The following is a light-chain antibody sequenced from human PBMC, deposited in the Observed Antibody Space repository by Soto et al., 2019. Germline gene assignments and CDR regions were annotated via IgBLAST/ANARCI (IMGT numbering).Light chain of an antibody. V-gene: IGKV3-11*01. J-gene: IGKJ3*01. CDR1: QSVSSY. CDR3: QQRSNWPPL. CDR2: DAS. Sequence: EIVLTQSPATLSLSPGARATLSCRASQSVSSYLAWYQQKPGQAPRLLIYDASSRATGIPARFSGSGSGTDFTLTISSLEPEYCAVYYCQQRSNWPPLFGPGIKVDIK.